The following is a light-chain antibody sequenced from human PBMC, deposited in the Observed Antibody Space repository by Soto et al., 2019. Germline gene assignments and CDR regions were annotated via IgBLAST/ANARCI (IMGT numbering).Light chain of an antibody. CDR2: GAS. J-gene: IGKJ1*01. CDR1: QSVSSSY. V-gene: IGKV3-20*01. Sequence: EFVLTQSPGTLSLSPGERATLSCRASQSVSSSYLAWYQQKPGQAPRLLIYGASSRATGIPDRFSGSGSGTEFTLTISRLEPEDFEVYYCQQYGSSPRTFGQGTKVDIK. CDR3: QQYGSSPRT.